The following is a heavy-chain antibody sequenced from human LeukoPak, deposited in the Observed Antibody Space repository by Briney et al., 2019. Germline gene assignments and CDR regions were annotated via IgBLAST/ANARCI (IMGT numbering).Heavy chain of an antibody. D-gene: IGHD3-16*01. CDR3: ARELWGGNAPGSWFDP. J-gene: IGHJ5*02. CDR2: ILHSGST. V-gene: IGHV4-30-2*01. Sequence: SETLSLTCAVSGGSISSGAYSWSWIRQPPGKGLEWIGYILHSGSTYYTPSLKSLVTISVDTSKDQFSLTLTSLTLADTAVYYCARELWGGNAPGSWFDPWGQGIPVTVSS. CDR1: GGSISSGAYS.